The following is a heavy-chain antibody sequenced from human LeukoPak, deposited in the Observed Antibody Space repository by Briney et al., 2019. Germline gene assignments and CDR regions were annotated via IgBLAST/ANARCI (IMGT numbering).Heavy chain of an antibody. V-gene: IGHV4-59*01. Sequence: SETLSLTCTVSRASISGYYWSWIRQPSGRGLEWIGYISDSGSTTYNPSLKSRVAISIGTYKSLFSLTLSSVTAADTAVYYCARDGNGEWEPTDYWGQGTLVTVSS. CDR2: ISDSGST. J-gene: IGHJ4*02. CDR3: ARDGNGEWEPTDY. CDR1: RASISGYY. D-gene: IGHD1-26*01.